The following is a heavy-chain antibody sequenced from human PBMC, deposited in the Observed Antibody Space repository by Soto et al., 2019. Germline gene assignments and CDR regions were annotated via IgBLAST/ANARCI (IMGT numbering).Heavy chain of an antibody. D-gene: IGHD4-17*01. Sequence: ASVKVSCKASGYTFTDYGINWVRQAPGQGLEWLGWISAYNGNTNSAQNVLGRVTMTTDTSTSTAYMELRSLRSDDTAAYYCARDMSTVTRNFDYWGQGTLVTVSS. CDR2: ISAYNGNT. CDR1: GYTFTDYG. CDR3: ARDMSTVTRNFDY. V-gene: IGHV1-18*01. J-gene: IGHJ4*02.